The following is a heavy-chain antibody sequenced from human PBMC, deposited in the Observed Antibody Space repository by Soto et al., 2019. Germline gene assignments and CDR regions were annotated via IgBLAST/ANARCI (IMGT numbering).Heavy chain of an antibody. CDR2: INAGNGNT. CDR1: GYTFTSHA. J-gene: IGHJ5*02. Sequence: ASVKVSCKASGYTFTSHAMHWVRQAPGQRLEWMGWINAGNGNTKYSQKFQGRVTITTDTSASTAYMELSSLRSEDTAVYYCARDGIAAAGTSWFDPWGQGTLVNVSS. D-gene: IGHD6-13*01. V-gene: IGHV1-3*01. CDR3: ARDGIAAAGTSWFDP.